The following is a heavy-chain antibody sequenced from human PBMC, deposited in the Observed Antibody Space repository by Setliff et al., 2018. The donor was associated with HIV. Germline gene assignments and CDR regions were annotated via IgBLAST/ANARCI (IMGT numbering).Heavy chain of an antibody. D-gene: IGHD2-2*01. V-gene: IGHV3-21*04. CDR3: ASHFGYCSSTSCEGY. J-gene: IGHJ4*02. CDR2: ISSSSSYI. Sequence: GGSLRLSCAASGFKFDDYGMSWVRQGPGKGLEWVSSISSSSSYIYYADSLKGRFTISRDNAKNSLYLQMNSLRAEDTAVYYCASHFGYCSSTSCEGYWGQGALVTVSS. CDR1: GFKFDDYG.